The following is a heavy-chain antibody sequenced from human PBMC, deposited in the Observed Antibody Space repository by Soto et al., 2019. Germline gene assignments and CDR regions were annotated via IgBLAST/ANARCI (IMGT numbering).Heavy chain of an antibody. D-gene: IGHD3-3*01. V-gene: IGHV3-23*01. CDR2: ISGSGGST. CDR3: AKSPPWLWSGYYGDY. CDR1: GFTFSSYA. J-gene: IGHJ4*02. Sequence: GGSLRLSCAASGFTFSSYAMSWVRQAPGKGLEWVSAISGSGGSTYYADSVKGRFTISRDNSKNTLYLQMNSLRAEDTAVYYCAKSPPWLWSGYYGDYWGQGTLVTSPQ.